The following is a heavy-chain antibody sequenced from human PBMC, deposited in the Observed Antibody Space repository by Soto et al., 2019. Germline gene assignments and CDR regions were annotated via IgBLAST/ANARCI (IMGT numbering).Heavy chain of an antibody. CDR2: ISYDGSNK. D-gene: IGHD3-10*01. CDR1: GFTFSSYG. Sequence: GGSLRLSCAASGFTFSSYGMHWVRQAPGKGLEWVAVISYDGSNKYYADSVKGRFTISRDNSKNTLYLQMNSLRAEDTAVYYCARGGYGSGSYYNDPIYYGMDVWGQGTTVTVSS. J-gene: IGHJ6*02. V-gene: IGHV3-30*03. CDR3: ARGGYGSGSYYNDPIYYGMDV.